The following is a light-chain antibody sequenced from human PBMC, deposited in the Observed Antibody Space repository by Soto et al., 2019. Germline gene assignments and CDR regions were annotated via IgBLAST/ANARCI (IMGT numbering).Light chain of an antibody. CDR2: GNS. J-gene: IGLJ2*01. Sequence: QSALTQPPSVSGAPGQRVTISCTGSSSNIGAGYDVHWYQQLPGTAPKLLIYGNSNRPSGVPDRFSGSKSGTSASLAITGLQAEDEADYYCHSYDSSLSGLLFGGGTKLTVL. CDR3: HSYDSSLSGLL. CDR1: SSNIGAGYD. V-gene: IGLV1-40*01.